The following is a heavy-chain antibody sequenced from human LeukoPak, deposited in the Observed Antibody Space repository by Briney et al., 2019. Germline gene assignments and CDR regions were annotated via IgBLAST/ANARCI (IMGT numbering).Heavy chain of an antibody. Sequence: GGSLRLSCAASEFTFSSYEMNCFRQAPGKGLEWVSYISSTGSTIYYADSVKGRFTISRDNAKNSLYLQMNSLRAEETAVYYCARDGGGITMIVVVTPVPTYFDYWGQGTLVTVSS. CDR1: EFTFSSYE. V-gene: IGHV3-48*03. CDR2: ISSTGSTI. CDR3: ARDGGGITMIVVVTPVPTYFDY. J-gene: IGHJ4*02. D-gene: IGHD3-22*01.